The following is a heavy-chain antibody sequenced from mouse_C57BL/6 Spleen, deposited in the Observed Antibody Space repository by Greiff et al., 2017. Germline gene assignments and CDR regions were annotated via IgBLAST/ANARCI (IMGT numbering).Heavy chain of an antibody. CDR3: VYYYGSSYWYFDV. D-gene: IGHD1-1*01. V-gene: IGHV1-72*01. J-gene: IGHJ1*03. CDR1: GYTFTSYW. CDR2: IDPNSGGT. Sequence: QVQLQQSGAELVKPGASVKLSCKASGYTFTSYWMHWVKQRPGRGLEWIGRIDPNSGGTKYNEKFKSKATLTVDKPSSTAYMQLSSLTSEDSAVYYCVYYYGSSYWYFDVWGTGTTVTVSS.